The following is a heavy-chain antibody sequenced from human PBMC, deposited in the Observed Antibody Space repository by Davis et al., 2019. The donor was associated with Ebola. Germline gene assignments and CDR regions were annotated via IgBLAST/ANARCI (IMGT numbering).Heavy chain of an antibody. V-gene: IGHV3-30*03. J-gene: IGHJ6*02. Sequence: GGSLRLSCAASGFTFSSYGMHWVRQAPGKGLEWVAVISYDGSNKYYADSVKGRFTISRDNSKNTLYLQMNSLRAEDTAVYYCARDGGYSSSWYTAEYYYYGMDVWGQGTTVTVSS. CDR3: ARDGGYSSSWYTAEYYYYGMDV. CDR1: GFTFSSYG. D-gene: IGHD6-13*01. CDR2: ISYDGSNK.